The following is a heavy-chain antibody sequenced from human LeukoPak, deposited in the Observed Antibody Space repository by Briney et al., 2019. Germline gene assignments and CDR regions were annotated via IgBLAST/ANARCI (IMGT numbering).Heavy chain of an antibody. CDR2: ISWNSGSI. J-gene: IGHJ6*02. CDR3: ARGYYDFWSGYYTQYYYYYGMDV. Sequence: PGGSLRLSCAASGFTFDDYAMHWVRQAPGKGLEWVSGISWNSGSIGYADSVKGRFTISRDNAKNSLYLQMNSLRAEDTAVYYCARGYYDFWSGYYTQYYYYYGMDVWGQGTTVTVSS. CDR1: GFTFDDYA. D-gene: IGHD3-3*01. V-gene: IGHV3-9*01.